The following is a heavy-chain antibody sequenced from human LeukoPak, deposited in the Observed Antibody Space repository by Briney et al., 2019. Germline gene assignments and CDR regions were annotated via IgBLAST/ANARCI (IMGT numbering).Heavy chain of an antibody. D-gene: IGHD3-9*01. CDR1: GGSISSSSYY. Sequence: SETLSLTCTVSGGSISSSSYYWGWIRQPPGKGLEWIGSIYYSGSTYYNPSLKSRVTISVDTSKNQFSLKLSSVTAADTAVYYCARTYRDFDWLGHSYYFDYWGQGTLVTVSS. CDR3: ARTYRDFDWLGHSYYFDY. V-gene: IGHV4-39*01. CDR2: IYYSGST. J-gene: IGHJ4*02.